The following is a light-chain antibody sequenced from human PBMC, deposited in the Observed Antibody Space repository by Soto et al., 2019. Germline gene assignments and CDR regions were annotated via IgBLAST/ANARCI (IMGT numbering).Light chain of an antibody. Sequence: IVMIQASSTRSGSLRDRATIACLASQTISSWLAWYQQKPGKAPKLLIYKASTLKSGVPSRFSGSGSGTEFTLTISSLQPDDFATYYCQHYNSYSEAFGQGTKVDI. J-gene: IGKJ1*01. V-gene: IGKV1-5*03. CDR2: KAS. CDR3: QHYNSYSEA. CDR1: QTISSW.